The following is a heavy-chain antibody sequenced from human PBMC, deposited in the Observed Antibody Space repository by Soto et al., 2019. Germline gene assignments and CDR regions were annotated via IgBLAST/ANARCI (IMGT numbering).Heavy chain of an antibody. V-gene: IGHV3-13*01. CDR2: IGVSGDT. J-gene: IGHJ4*02. Sequence: EVQLVESGGGLVQPGGSLRLSCAGSGFIFSTYDMSWVRQTAGKRQEWVSTIGVSGDTYNEDSVKGRFTIFRENAKNSLYLQTNSLRVGYTAIYYCARAIEVDPIEYWGQGTLVTVSS. CDR1: GFIFSTYD. CDR3: ARAIEVDPIEY. D-gene: IGHD3-9*01.